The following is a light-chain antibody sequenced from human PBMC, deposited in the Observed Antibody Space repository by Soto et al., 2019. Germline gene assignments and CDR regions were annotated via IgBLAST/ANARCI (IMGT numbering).Light chain of an antibody. CDR2: DAS. CDR3: EQYNSYWT. J-gene: IGKJ1*01. Sequence: DIQMTQFPSTLSASVGDRVTITCRASQSISTWLAWYQQKPAKAPELLLYDASTLESGLPSRFGRGGSGTEFTLTITSLQPDDFATYYCEQYNSYWTFGQGTKVEIK. CDR1: QSISTW. V-gene: IGKV1-5*01.